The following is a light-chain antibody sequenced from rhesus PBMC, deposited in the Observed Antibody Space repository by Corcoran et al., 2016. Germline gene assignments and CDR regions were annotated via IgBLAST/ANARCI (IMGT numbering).Light chain of an antibody. J-gene: IGKJ4*01. Sequence: DIQMTQSTSSLSASVGDTVTITCRASQGISSWLAWYQQKPGKAPKLLIYKASSLQSGVPSRFSGSGSGTDFTLTISSLQSEDFATYYCQQYSSRPLTFGGGTKVELK. CDR2: KAS. CDR1: QGISSW. CDR3: QQYSSRPLT. V-gene: IGKV1-22*01.